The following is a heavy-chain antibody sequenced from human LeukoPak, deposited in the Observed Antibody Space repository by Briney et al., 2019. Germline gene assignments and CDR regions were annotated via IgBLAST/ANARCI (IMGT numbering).Heavy chain of an antibody. Sequence: GASVKVSCKASGYTFTGYYMHWVRQAPGQGLEWMGWINPNSGGTNYAQKLQGRVTMTRDTSISTAYMELSRLRSDDTAVYYCARERGFSSGLGYWGQGTLVTVSS. CDR2: INPNSGGT. CDR3: ARERGFSSGLGY. D-gene: IGHD6-19*01. V-gene: IGHV1-2*02. J-gene: IGHJ4*02. CDR1: GYTFTGYY.